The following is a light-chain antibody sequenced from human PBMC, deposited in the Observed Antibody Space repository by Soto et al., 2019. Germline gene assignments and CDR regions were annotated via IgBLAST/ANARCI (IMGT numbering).Light chain of an antibody. V-gene: IGKV3-20*01. J-gene: IGKJ5*01. CDR2: GAS. CDR1: QSVSRSY. CDR3: QQYGSSIT. Sequence: IVLTQSPGTLYLSPGERATLSCRASQSVSRSYLALYQQKPCQAPRLLIYGASSRATGIPDRFTGSGSGTDFTLTIRRLEPEDFAVYYCQQYGSSITFRQGTRLEI.